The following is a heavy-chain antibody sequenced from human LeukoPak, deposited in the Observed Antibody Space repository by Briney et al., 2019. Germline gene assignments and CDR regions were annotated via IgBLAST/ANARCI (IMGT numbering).Heavy chain of an antibody. CDR2: IDPSDCYT. CDR3: ASRDHYDILTCTSLLSDI. CDR1: GYSFTRYW. Sequence: GEALQISSQGSGYSFTRYWISWVRPMPGKGREWRGRIDPSDCYTNYSPSFRGHVTISADNSISTAYLQWSSLKASDTAMYYCASRDHYDILTCTSLLSDIWGQGTMVTVSS. D-gene: IGHD3-9*01. V-gene: IGHV5-10-1*01. J-gene: IGHJ3*02.